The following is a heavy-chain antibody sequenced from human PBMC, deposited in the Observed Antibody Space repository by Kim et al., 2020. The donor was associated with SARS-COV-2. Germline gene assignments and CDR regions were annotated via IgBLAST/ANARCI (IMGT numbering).Heavy chain of an antibody. CDR1: GGSISSSSYY. CDR2: IYYSGST. CDR3: ARVLGGSYRLRHFDY. J-gene: IGHJ4*02. V-gene: IGHV4-39*07. Sequence: SETLSLTCTVSGGSISSSSYYWGWIRQPPGKGLEWIGSIYYSGSTYYNPSLKSRVTISVDTSKNQFSLKLSSVTAADTAVYYCARVLGGSYRLRHFDYWGQGTLVTVSS. D-gene: IGHD1-26*01.